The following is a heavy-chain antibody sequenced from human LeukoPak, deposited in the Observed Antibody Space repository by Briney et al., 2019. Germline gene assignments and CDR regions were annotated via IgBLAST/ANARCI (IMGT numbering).Heavy chain of an antibody. V-gene: IGHV3-13*01. CDR1: GFTFSKDD. CDR3: IKEFCGSRAACAGGSYYDF. CDR2: IGVTGDT. D-gene: IGHD2-15*01. J-gene: IGHJ2*01. Sequence: GGSLRLSCAASGFTFSKDDFHWVRQAPGKGLEWVAAIGVTGDTYYADSVKGRFTISREDAANSLYLQMRSLGAGDTALYYCIKEFCGSRAACAGGSYYDFWGRGALVTVSS.